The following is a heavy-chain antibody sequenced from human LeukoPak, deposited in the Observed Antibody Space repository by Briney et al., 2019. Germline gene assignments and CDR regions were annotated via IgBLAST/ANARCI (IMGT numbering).Heavy chain of an antibody. V-gene: IGHV1-24*01. D-gene: IGHD5-18*01. CDR2: FDPEDGET. Sequence: ASVKVSCKVSGYTLTELSMHRVRQAPGKGLEWMGGFDPEDGETIYAQKFQGRVTMTEDTSTDTAYMELSSLRSEDTAVYYCATPSRIQLWSIASSYYYGMDVWGQGTTVTVSS. CDR3: ATPSRIQLWSIASSYYYGMDV. J-gene: IGHJ6*02. CDR1: GYTLTELS.